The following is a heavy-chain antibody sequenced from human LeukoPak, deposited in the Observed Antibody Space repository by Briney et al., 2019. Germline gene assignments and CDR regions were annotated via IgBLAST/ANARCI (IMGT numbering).Heavy chain of an antibody. D-gene: IGHD3-3*01. J-gene: IGHJ4*02. CDR3: AKVPGYDFWSGYYLFDY. Sequence: GGSLRLSCAASGFTFSSYAVSWVRQAPGKGLEWVSAISGSGGSTYYADSVKGRFTISRDNSKNTLYLQMNSLRAEDTAVYYCAKVPGYDFWSGYYLFDYWGQGTLVTVSS. V-gene: IGHV3-23*01. CDR1: GFTFSSYA. CDR2: ISGSGGST.